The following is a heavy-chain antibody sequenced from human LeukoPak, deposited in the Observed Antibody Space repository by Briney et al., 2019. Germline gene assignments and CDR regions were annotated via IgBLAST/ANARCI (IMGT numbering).Heavy chain of an antibody. J-gene: IGHJ4*02. D-gene: IGHD3-22*01. CDR1: GFAFSTFT. V-gene: IGHV3-21*01. CDR2: ISGTSTYI. Sequence: GGSLRLSCTASGFAFSTFTMNWVRQAPGRGLQWVSSISGTSTYIYYADSVKGRFTISRDNAKNSLYLQMNSLRAEDTAVYYCAGDSSGYYSDYWGQGTLVTVSS. CDR3: AGDSSGYYSDY.